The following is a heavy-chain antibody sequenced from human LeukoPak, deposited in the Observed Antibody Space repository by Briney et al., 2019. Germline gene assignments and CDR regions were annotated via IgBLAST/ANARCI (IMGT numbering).Heavy chain of an antibody. CDR1: GDSISTTNYY. CDR2: IYYSGIT. CDR3: ARVRRSLNWFDS. J-gene: IGHJ5*01. Sequence: SETLSLTCAVSGDSISTTNYYWGWMRQPPGKGLEWIGIIYYSGITHYNPSLKSRVTILVDTSKNQFSLKLSSVTDADTAVYYCARVRRSLNWFDSWGQGTLVTVSS. V-gene: IGHV4-39*01. D-gene: IGHD3-3*01.